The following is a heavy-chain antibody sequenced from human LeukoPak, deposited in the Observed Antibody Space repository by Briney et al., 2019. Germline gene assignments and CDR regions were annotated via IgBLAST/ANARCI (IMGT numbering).Heavy chain of an antibody. CDR3: ARALYSSSLDY. J-gene: IGHJ4*02. Sequence: GGSLRLSCAASGFTFSSYEMNWVRQAPGKGLEWVSYISSSGSTIYYADSVKGRFTISRDNAKNSLYLQTNSLRAEDTAVYYCARALYSSSLDYWGQGTLVTVSS. D-gene: IGHD6-13*01. V-gene: IGHV3-48*03. CDR1: GFTFSSYE. CDR2: ISSSGSTI.